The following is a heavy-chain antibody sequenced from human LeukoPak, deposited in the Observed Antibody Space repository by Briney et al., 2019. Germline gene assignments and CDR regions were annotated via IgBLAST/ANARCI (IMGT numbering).Heavy chain of an antibody. J-gene: IGHJ5*02. V-gene: IGHV4-61*02. CDR3: ARDLRSISWNYGVDP. D-gene: IGHD1-7*01. CDR2: IYTSGST. CDR1: GGSISSGGYY. Sequence: PSETLSLTCTVSGGSISSGGYYWSWIRQPAGKGLEWIGRIYTSGSTNYNPSLKSRVTMSVDTSKNQFSLKLSSVTAADTAVYYCARDLRSISWNYGVDPWGQGTLVTVSS.